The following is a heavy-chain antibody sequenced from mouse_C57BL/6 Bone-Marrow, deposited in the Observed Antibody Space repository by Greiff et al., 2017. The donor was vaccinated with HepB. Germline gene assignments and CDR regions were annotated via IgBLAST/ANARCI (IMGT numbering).Heavy chain of an antibody. CDR2: IDPANGNT. Sequence: VQLQQSVAELVKPGASVKLSCTASGFTFKNTYMHWVKQRPEQGLEWIGMIDPANGNTKYAPKFQGKATITADTSSNTAYLQLSSLTSEDTAIYYGARGSFYAMDYWGQGTSVTVAA. D-gene: IGHD1-1*01. CDR3: ARGSFYAMDY. V-gene: IGHV14-3*01. CDR1: GFTFKNTY. J-gene: IGHJ4*01.